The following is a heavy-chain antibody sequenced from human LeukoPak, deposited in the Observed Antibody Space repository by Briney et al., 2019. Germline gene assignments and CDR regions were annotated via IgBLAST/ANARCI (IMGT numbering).Heavy chain of an antibody. CDR1: GYTFTGYY. Sequence: ASVKVSCKASGYTFTGYYMHWVRQAPGQGLESMGRINPNSGGTNYAQKFQGRVTMTRDTSISTAYMELSRPRSDDTAVYYCARAGYSSSWYYFDYWGQGTLVTVSS. CDR2: INPNSGGT. D-gene: IGHD6-13*01. J-gene: IGHJ4*02. V-gene: IGHV1-2*06. CDR3: ARAGYSSSWYYFDY.